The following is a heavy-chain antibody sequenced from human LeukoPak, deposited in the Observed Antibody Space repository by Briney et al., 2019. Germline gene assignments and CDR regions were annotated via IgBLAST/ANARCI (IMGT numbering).Heavy chain of an antibody. CDR2: MYYSGST. D-gene: IGHD6-25*01. Sequence: SETLSLTCSVSGGSISTYYWSWIRQPPGKGLEWIGYMYYSGSTNYNPSLKSRVTISVDTSKNQFSLKLSSVTPADTAVYYCAGSQRVARPSGHHFDYWGQGTLVTVSS. CDR1: GGSISTYY. V-gene: IGHV4-59*03. J-gene: IGHJ4*02. CDR3: AGSQRVARPSGHHFDY.